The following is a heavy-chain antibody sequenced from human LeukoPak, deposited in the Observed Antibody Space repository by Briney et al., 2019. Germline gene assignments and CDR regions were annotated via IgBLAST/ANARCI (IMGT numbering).Heavy chain of an antibody. J-gene: IGHJ5*02. D-gene: IGHD6-6*01. CDR1: GGTFSSYA. Sequence: SVKVSCKASGGTFSSYAISWVRQAPGQGLEWMGRIIPILGIANYAQKFQGRVTITADKSTSTAYMEVSSLRSEDTAVYYCARDRAARRGWFDPWGQGTLVTASS. CDR2: IIPILGIA. CDR3: ARDRAARRGWFDP. V-gene: IGHV1-69*04.